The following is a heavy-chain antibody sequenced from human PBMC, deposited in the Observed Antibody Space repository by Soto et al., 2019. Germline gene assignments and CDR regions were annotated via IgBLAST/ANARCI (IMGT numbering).Heavy chain of an antibody. CDR1: GGTFSSYA. D-gene: IGHD2-15*01. CDR2: IIPIFGTA. V-gene: IGHV1-69*13. CDR3: ARRCSGGSCYSLYYYYGMDV. J-gene: IGHJ6*02. Sequence: SVKVSCKASGGTFSSYAISWVRQAPGQGLEWMGGIIPIFGTANYAQKFQGRVTITADESTSTAYMELSSLRSEDTAVYYCARRCSGGSCYSLYYYYGMDVWGQGTTVTVSS.